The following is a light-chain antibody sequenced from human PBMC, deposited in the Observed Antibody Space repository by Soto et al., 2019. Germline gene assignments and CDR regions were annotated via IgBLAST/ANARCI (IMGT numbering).Light chain of an antibody. CDR2: EST. CDR1: SSDVGSYNL. J-gene: IGLJ2*01. Sequence: QSALTQPASVSGSPGQSITISCTGTSSDVGSYNLVSWYQQHPGKAPKLMIYESTKRPSGVSNRFSGSKSGNTASLTISGLQAEDVADYYCCSYAGRSTLVVFGGGTKLTVL. CDR3: CSYAGRSTLVV. V-gene: IGLV2-23*01.